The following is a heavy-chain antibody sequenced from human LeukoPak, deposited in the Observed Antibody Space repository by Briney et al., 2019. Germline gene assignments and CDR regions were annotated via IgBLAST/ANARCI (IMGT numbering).Heavy chain of an antibody. D-gene: IGHD2-21*02. CDR1: GGSISSYY. J-gene: IGHJ4*02. Sequence: RPSETLSLTCTVSGGSISSYYWSWIRQPPGKGLEWIGYIYYSGSTNYNPSLKSRVTISVDTSKNQFSLKLSSVTAADTAVYYCAGCPECRGGDCYSCYFDYWGQGTLVTVSS. V-gene: IGHV4-59*01. CDR2: IYYSGST. CDR3: AGCPECRGGDCYSCYFDY.